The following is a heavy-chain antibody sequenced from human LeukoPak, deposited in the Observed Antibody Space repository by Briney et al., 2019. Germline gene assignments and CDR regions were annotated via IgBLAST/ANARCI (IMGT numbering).Heavy chain of an antibody. CDR3: SGHGSNSY. CDR2: ISGSGGDT. V-gene: IGHV3-23*01. Sequence: PGGSLRLSCAASGFTFSNFAMSWVRQAPGKGLEWVSAISGSGGDTYYAESVKGRFTISRDNSKNTLYLQMNSLRAEDTALYYASGHGSNSYWGQGTLVTVSS. CDR1: GFTFSNFA. D-gene: IGHD6-13*01. J-gene: IGHJ4*02.